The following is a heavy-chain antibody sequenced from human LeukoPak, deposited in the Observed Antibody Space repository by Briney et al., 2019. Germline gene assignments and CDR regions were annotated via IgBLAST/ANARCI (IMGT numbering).Heavy chain of an antibody. CDR1: GGSISSYS. J-gene: IGHJ4*02. CDR2: IYYTGRT. V-gene: IGHV4-59*01. Sequence: SETLSLTCTVSGGSISSYSWSWIRQPAGKGLEWIGYIYYTGRTKYNPSVQSRVTISVDTSKNQLSLNLRSVTSADTAVYFCTRVSIHGDSDYWGQGTLVTVSS. CDR3: TRVSIHGDSDY.